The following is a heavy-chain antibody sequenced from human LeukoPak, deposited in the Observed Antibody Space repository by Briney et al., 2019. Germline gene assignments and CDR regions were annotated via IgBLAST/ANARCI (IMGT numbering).Heavy chain of an antibody. D-gene: IGHD2-2*01. Sequence: GASVKVSCKASGYTFTSYDINWVRQATGQGLEWMGWMNPNSGNTGYAQKFQGRVTMTRNTSISTAYMELSSLRSEDTAVYYCARVLGYCSSTSCRHYYYYGMDVWGQGTTVTVSS. CDR2: MNPNSGNT. J-gene: IGHJ6*02. V-gene: IGHV1-8*01. CDR1: GYTFTSYD. CDR3: ARVLGYCSSTSCRHYYYYGMDV.